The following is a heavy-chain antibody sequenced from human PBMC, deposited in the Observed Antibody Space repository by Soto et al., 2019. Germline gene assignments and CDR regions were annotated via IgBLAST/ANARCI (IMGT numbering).Heavy chain of an antibody. V-gene: IGHV5-51*01. Sequence: LKISCTGVGYSFTSYWIGWLRQMPGKGLEWMGIIYPGDSDTRYSPSFQGQVTISTDKSITTAYLQWSSLKASDTAMYYCARGYCTTTICDPWFDPWGQGTLVTVSS. CDR3: ARGYCTTTICDPWFDP. D-gene: IGHD2-2*01. CDR1: GYSFTSYW. J-gene: IGHJ5*02. CDR2: IYPGDSDT.